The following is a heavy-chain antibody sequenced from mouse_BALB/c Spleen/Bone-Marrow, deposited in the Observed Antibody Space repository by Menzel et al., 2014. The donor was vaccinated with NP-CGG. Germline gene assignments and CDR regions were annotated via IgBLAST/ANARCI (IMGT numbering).Heavy chain of an antibody. CDR2: VNVNGDRT. D-gene: IGHD2-4*01. CDR1: GFTFSNYG. V-gene: IGHV5-6-3*01. J-gene: IGHJ3*01. CDR3: ARGYDYSSWFAY. Sequence: DVKLQESGGGLVQPGGSLKLSCAASGFTFSNYGMSWVRQTPDKRLEMIATVNVNGDRTYHPDSVKGQFTISRDNAKNTLSLQMSSLKSEDTAMYYCARGYDYSSWFAYWGQGTLVTVSA.